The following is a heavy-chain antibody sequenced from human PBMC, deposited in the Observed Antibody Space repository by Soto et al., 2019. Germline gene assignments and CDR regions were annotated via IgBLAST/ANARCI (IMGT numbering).Heavy chain of an antibody. CDR1: GFTLSSYG. CDR3: AKSADYYFYHALDF. CDR2: IGGRGIST. J-gene: IGHJ6*02. V-gene: IGHV3-23*01. Sequence: EVQLLESGGGLVQPGGSLRVSCEASGFTLSSYGMSWVRQGPGKGLEWISGIGGRGISTQYADSVKGRFTISRDNSKNTLYLEMNTLRAEDTAVYYCAKSADYYFYHALDFWGRGTTVTVSS.